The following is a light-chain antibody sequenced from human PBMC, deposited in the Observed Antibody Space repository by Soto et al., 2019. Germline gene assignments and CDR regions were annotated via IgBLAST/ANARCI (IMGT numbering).Light chain of an antibody. CDR3: SSYTGSNSVV. Sequence: QSVLTQPPSASGSPGLSVTISCTGTSSDVGGYNYVSWYLQHPGKAPKLMIYEVSKRPSGVPDRFSGSKSGNTASLTVSGLQAEDEADYYCSSYTGSNSVVFGGGTKVTVL. CDR2: EVS. V-gene: IGLV2-8*01. J-gene: IGLJ2*01. CDR1: SSDVGGYNY.